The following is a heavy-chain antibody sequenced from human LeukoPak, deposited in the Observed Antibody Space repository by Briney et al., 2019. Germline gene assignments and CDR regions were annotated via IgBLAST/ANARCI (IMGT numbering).Heavy chain of an antibody. V-gene: IGHV4-30-4*08. CDR2: IYYSGST. D-gene: IGHD4-17*01. CDR1: GGSISSSTYY. CDR3: ARSALRSDYGDYKDGVSAFDI. Sequence: SETLSLTCTVSGGSISSSTYYCAWIRRPPGKGLEWIGYIYYSGSTYYNPSLKSRVTISVDTSKNQFSLKLSSVTAADTAVYYCARSALRSDYGDYKDGVSAFDIWGQGTMVTVSS. J-gene: IGHJ3*02.